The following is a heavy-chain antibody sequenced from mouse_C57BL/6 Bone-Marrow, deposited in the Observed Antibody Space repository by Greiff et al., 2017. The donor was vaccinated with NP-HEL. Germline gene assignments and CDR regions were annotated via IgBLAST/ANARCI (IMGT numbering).Heavy chain of an antibody. J-gene: IGHJ1*03. CDR2: INPDSSTI. CDR3: ASYYGSSYPYWYFDV. CDR1: GIDFSRYW. D-gene: IGHD1-1*01. Sequence: EVMLLESGGGLVQPGGSLKLSCAASGIDFSRYWMSWVRRAPGKGLEWIGEINPDSSTINYAPSLKDKFIISRDNAKNTLYLQMSKVRSEDTALYYCASYYGSSYPYWYFDVWGTGTTVTVSS. V-gene: IGHV4-1*01.